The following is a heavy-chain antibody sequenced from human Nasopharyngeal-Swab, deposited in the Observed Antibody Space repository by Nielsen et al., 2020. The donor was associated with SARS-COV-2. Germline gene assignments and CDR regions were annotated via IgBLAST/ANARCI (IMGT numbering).Heavy chain of an antibody. CDR1: GFTFSSYW. V-gene: IGHV3-74*01. CDR3: ARAYYFDS. Sequence: GGSLRLSCAASGFTFSSYWMHWVRQAPGKGLVWVARIKSDGSSTSYADSVKGRFTISRDNAKNTLYLQMNCLRAEDTAVYYCARAYYFDSWGQGTLVTVSS. J-gene: IGHJ4*02. CDR2: IKSDGSST.